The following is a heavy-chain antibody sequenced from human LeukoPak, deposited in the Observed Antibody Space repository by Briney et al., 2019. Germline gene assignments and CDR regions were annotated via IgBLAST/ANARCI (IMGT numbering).Heavy chain of an antibody. CDR2: ISPSGST. CDR1: GGSISSYY. V-gene: IGHV4-4*09. J-gene: IGHJ5*02. CDR3: ARLLRLLGWWFDP. D-gene: IGHD3-3*01. Sequence: PSETLSLTCTVSGGSISSYYWSWIRQPPGQGLEWIGYISPSGSTNYNPSLKSRVNISVETSKSQFSLKLSSVTAADTAVYHCARLLRLLGWWFDPWGQGTLVTVSS.